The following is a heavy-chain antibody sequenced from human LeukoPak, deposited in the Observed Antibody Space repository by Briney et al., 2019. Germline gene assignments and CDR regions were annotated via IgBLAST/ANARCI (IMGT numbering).Heavy chain of an antibody. D-gene: IGHD1-14*01. J-gene: IGHJ5*02. Sequence: GGSLRLSCAASGFTFSSYEMDWVRQAPGEGLEWVAYISIDGKTIHYADFAKGRFTISRVNAENSVYLQMNSLRADDTALYYCASLWDLQPEAWGRGTLVTVSS. CDR1: GFTFSSYE. CDR3: ASLWDLQPEA. V-gene: IGHV3-48*03. CDR2: ISIDGKTI.